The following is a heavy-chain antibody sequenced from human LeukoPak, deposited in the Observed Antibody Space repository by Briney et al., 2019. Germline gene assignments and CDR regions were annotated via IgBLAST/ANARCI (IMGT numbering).Heavy chain of an antibody. CDR3: AYLPEGDSSGYLRRGYFDY. J-gene: IGHJ4*02. D-gene: IGHD3-22*01. V-gene: IGHV3-74*01. Sequence: GGSLRLSCAASKFSFSSYWMHWVRQAPGKGLVWVSRINSDGSRTNYADSVKGRFTISRDNAKNSLYLQMNSLRAEDTAVYYCAYLPEGDSSGYLRRGYFDYWGQGTLVTVSS. CDR2: INSDGSRT. CDR1: KFSFSSYW.